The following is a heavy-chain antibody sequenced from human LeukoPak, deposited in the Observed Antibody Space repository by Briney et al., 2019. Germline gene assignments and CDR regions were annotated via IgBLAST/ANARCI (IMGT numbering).Heavy chain of an antibody. Sequence: GGSLRLSCAASGFTFSSYGMHWVRQAPGKGLEWVAVISYDGSNKYYADSVKGRFSISRDNSKNTLYLQMNSLRAEDTAVYYCARDFSIVSWEGRGAFDYWGQGTLVTVSS. CDR3: ARDFSIVSWEGRGAFDY. CDR2: ISYDGSNK. CDR1: GFTFSSYG. V-gene: IGHV3-30*03. J-gene: IGHJ4*02. D-gene: IGHD6-13*01.